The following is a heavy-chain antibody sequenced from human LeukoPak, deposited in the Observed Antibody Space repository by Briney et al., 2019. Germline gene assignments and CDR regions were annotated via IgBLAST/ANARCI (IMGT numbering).Heavy chain of an antibody. D-gene: IGHD5-24*01. CDR1: GFSFGTHW. CDR2: IKQDGSVI. J-gene: IGHJ3*02. Sequence: GGSLRLSCAASGFSFGTHWMSWFRQAPGKGLEWVALIKQDGSVIHYVDSVKGRFTISRDNAKNSLSLQMNSLRADDTAVYYCAGDEGWTFDIWGQGTKVTVSS. V-gene: IGHV3-7*01. CDR3: AGDEGWTFDI.